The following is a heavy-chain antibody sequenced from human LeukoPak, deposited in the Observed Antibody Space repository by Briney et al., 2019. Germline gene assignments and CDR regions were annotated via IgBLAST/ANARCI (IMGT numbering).Heavy chain of an antibody. CDR1: GGSISTYY. CDR3: ARGNLGFGSGSYYWFDP. J-gene: IGHJ5*02. D-gene: IGHD3-10*01. CDR2: VYYSGST. V-gene: IGHV4-59*08. Sequence: PSETLPLTCTVSGGSISTYYWSWIRQPPGNGLEWSGYVYYSGSTNYNPSLKRRVTISLDTSKNHFSLKLRSVTAADTALYYCARGNLGFGSGSYYWFDPWGQGTLVTVSS.